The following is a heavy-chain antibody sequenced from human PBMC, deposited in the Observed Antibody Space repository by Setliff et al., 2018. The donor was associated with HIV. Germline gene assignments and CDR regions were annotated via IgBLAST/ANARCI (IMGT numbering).Heavy chain of an antibody. CDR3: ARGSGAYFFHYFDH. D-gene: IGHD4-17*01. Sequence: SLRLSCAASGFTFSRYAMHWVRQAPGKGLEWVAFISYDGNNKYYVDSVEGRFTIARDNSKNTLYLQMNSLKVEDTAVYYCARGSGAYFFHYFDHWGQGTLVTVSS. CDR2: ISYDGNNK. J-gene: IGHJ4*02. V-gene: IGHV3-30*04. CDR1: GFTFSRYA.